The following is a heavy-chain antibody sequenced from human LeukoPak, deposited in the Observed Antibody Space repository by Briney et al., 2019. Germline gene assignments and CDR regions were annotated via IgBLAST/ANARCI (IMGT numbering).Heavy chain of an antibody. CDR1: GGPFISYA. CDR2: IIPIFGTA. J-gene: IGHJ3*02. CDR3: ADNYYGSGSYAFDI. Sequence: ASVKVSCKASGGPFISYAISWVRQAPGQGLEWMGGIIPIFGTANYAQKFQGRVTITADESTSTAYMELSSLRSEDTAVYYCADNYYGSGSYAFDIWGQGTMVTVSS. V-gene: IGHV1-69*01. D-gene: IGHD3-10*01.